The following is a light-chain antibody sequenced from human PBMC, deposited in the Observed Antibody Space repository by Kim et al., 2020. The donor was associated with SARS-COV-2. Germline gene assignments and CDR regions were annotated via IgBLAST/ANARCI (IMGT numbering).Light chain of an antibody. Sequence: VSPGERATLSCRASQSIGSYLAWYQQKSGQTPRLLIYDASNRATGIPARFSGGGSGTDFTLTISSLEPEDFAVYYCQQRSNWPITFGQGTRLEIK. CDR3: QQRSNWPIT. CDR1: QSIGSY. J-gene: IGKJ5*01. V-gene: IGKV3-11*01. CDR2: DAS.